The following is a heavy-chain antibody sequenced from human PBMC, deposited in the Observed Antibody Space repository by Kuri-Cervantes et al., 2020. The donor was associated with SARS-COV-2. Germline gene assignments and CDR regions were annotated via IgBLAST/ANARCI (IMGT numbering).Heavy chain of an antibody. CDR1: GYSFYNYY. CDR2: FRPSRGSP. CDR3: ALGYWGSGYPRYYYYMDV. Sequence: ASVKVSCKASGYSFYNYYMHWVRQAPGQGLEWMGAFRPSRGSPTYAQRFQDRVTITGDTSTTTVYMELSSLTSDDTAVYYCALGYWGSGYPRYYYYMDVWGKGTTVTVSS. D-gene: IGHD3-22*01. V-gene: IGHV1-46*02. J-gene: IGHJ6*03.